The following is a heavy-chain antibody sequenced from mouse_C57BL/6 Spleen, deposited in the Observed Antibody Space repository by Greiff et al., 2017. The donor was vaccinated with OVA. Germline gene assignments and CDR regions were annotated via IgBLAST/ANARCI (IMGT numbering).Heavy chain of an antibody. CDR1: GYAFSSSW. Sequence: VQLQQSGPELVKPGASVKISCKASGYAFSSSWMNWVKQRPGKGLEWIGRIYPGDGDTNYNGKFKGKATLTADKSSSTAYMQLSSLTSEDSAVYFCAREDEYYYGSSYSFDYWGQGTTLTVSS. CDR3: AREDEYYYGSSYSFDY. V-gene: IGHV1-82*01. CDR2: IYPGDGDT. J-gene: IGHJ2*01. D-gene: IGHD1-1*01.